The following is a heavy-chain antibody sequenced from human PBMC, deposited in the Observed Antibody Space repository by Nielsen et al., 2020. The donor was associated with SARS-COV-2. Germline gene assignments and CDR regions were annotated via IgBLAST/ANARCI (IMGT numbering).Heavy chain of an antibody. J-gene: IGHJ6*02. CDR1: GFTVSSNY. CDR2: ISRSGTSI. Sequence: GESLKISCTASGFTVSSNYMSWVRQAPGKGLEWVSSISRSGTSIFYADSVKGRFTISRDNAKNSLFLQMNSLRAEDTAVYYCARDLTVTSHPYAMDVWGQGTTVTVSS. D-gene: IGHD4-17*01. CDR3: ARDLTVTSHPYAMDV. V-gene: IGHV3-21*01.